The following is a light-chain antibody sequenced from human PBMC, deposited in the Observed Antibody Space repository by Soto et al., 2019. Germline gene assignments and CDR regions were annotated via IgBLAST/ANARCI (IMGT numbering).Light chain of an antibody. CDR3: QQYGSSPRT. CDR1: QSVSSVY. CDR2: GAS. V-gene: IGKV3-20*01. J-gene: IGKJ1*01. Sequence: EVVLTQSPGTLSLSPGERATLSCRASQSVSSVYLAWYQQRPGQAPSLLMYGASSRATGTPERFSGSGSGTDFTLTISRLEPEDFAVYYCQQYGSSPRTVGQGTKV.